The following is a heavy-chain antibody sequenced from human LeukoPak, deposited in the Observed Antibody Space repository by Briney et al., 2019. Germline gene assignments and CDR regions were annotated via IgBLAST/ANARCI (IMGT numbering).Heavy chain of an antibody. D-gene: IGHD3-22*01. CDR2: IYTSGST. CDR3: ARDPNYDSIGYYWYFDL. J-gene: IGHJ2*01. CDR1: GGSISSYY. V-gene: IGHV4-4*07. Sequence: SETLSLTCTVSGGSISSYYWSWIRQPAGKGLEWIGRIYTSGSTNYNPSLKSRVTISVDKSKNQFSLKLSSVTAADTAVYYCARDPNYDSIGYYWYFDLWGRGTLVTVSS.